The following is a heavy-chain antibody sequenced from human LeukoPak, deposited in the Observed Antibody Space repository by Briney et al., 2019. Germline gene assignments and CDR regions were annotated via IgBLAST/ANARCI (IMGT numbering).Heavy chain of an antibody. J-gene: IGHJ6*03. D-gene: IGHD3-10*01. Sequence: GGSLRLSCAASGFTFSDYYMSWIRQAPGKGLEWVSYISSSGSTIYYADSVKSRFTISRDNAKNSLYLQMNSRRAEDTAVYYCAKSSGQTMVRGKFYYYYYMDVWGKGTTVTISS. CDR2: ISSSGSTI. CDR1: GFTFSDYY. V-gene: IGHV3-11*01. CDR3: AKSSGQTMVRGKFYYYYYMDV.